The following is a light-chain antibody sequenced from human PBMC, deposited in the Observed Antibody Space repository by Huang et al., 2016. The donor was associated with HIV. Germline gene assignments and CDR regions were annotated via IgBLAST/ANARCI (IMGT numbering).Light chain of an antibody. J-gene: IGKJ4*01. Sequence: DIQMTQSPSTLSASIGDRVTITCRASEDVGFWLAWYQQKPGKAPKLLIHKASSLQIWVPLMFSGSGSGTERTLTISDLQPDDFATYYCQQYKHYPRTFGGGTKVEI. CDR2: KAS. CDR3: QQYKHYPRT. CDR1: EDVGFW. V-gene: IGKV1-5*03.